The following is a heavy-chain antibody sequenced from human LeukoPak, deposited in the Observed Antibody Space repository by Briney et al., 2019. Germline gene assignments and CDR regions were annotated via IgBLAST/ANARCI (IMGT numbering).Heavy chain of an antibody. V-gene: IGHV3-66*01. Sequence: GGSLRLSCAASGFTVSSNYMSWVRQAPGKGLEWVSVIYSGGSTYYADSVKGRFTISRGNSKNTLYLQMNSLRAEDTAVYYCARRPGYYDFWSGYSRSYAFDIWGQGTMVTVSS. CDR1: GFTVSSNY. D-gene: IGHD3-3*01. CDR3: ARRPGYYDFWSGYSRSYAFDI. CDR2: IYSGGST. J-gene: IGHJ3*02.